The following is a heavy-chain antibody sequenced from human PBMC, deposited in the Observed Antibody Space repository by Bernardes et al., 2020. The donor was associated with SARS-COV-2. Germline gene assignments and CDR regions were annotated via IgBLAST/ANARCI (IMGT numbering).Heavy chain of an antibody. D-gene: IGHD6-19*01. Sequence: GWSLRLSCAACGFTFSDYYMSWIRQAPGKGLEWVSYISSSGSTIYYADSVKGRFTISRDNAKNSLYLQMNSLRAEDTAVYYCAREQQVAGEAVDYWGQGTLVTVSS. CDR1: GFTFSDYY. V-gene: IGHV3-11*01. CDR3: AREQQVAGEAVDY. CDR2: ISSSGSTI. J-gene: IGHJ4*02.